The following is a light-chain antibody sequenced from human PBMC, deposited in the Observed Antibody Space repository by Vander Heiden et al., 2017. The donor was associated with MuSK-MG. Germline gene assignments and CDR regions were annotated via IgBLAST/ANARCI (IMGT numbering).Light chain of an antibody. CDR2: GNA. CDR3: QSYDSRLSGWV. J-gene: IGLJ3*02. Sequence: QSVLTQPPSVSGAQGQRVTISCTGSSSNIGAGYDVHWYEQFPGTAPKLLIYGNANRPSGVPDRFSGSKSGTSASLAITGLQPEDEADYYCQSYDSRLSGWVFGGGTKLTVL. V-gene: IGLV1-40*01. CDR1: SSNIGAGYD.